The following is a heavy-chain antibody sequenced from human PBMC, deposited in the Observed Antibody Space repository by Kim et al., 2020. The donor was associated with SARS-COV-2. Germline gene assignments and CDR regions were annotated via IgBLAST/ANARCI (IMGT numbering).Heavy chain of an antibody. CDR1: GGSISSYY. Sequence: SETLSLTCTVSGGSISSYYWSWIRQPPGKGLEWIGYIYYSGSTNYNPSLKSRVTISVDTSKNRFSLKLSSVTAADTAVYYCARLSYGSGNYLYPQDYWGQGTLVTVSS. D-gene: IGHD3-10*01. V-gene: IGHV4-59*08. J-gene: IGHJ4*02. CDR2: IYYSGST. CDR3: ARLSYGSGNYLYPQDY.